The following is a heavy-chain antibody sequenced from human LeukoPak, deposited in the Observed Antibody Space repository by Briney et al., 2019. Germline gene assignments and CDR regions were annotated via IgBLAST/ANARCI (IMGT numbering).Heavy chain of an antibody. V-gene: IGHV4-59*12. D-gene: IGHD1-26*01. CDR3: ARGRIISESVGATPERWFDP. CDR2: IYYSGST. J-gene: IGHJ5*02. CDR1: GGSISSYY. Sequence: SETLSLTCTVSGGSISSYYWSWIRQPPGKGLEWIGYIYYSGSTNYNPSLKSRVTISVDTSKNQFSLKLSSVTAADTAVYYCARGRIISESVGATPERWFDPWGQGTPVTVSS.